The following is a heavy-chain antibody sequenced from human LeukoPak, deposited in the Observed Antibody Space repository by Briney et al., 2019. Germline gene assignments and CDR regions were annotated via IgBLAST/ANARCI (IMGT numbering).Heavy chain of an antibody. V-gene: IGHV1-69*04. CDR3: ARDLVVVVAASVYYYGLDV. CDR2: IIPILGIA. CDR1: GGTFSSYA. J-gene: IGHJ6*02. Sequence: SVKVSCKASGGTFSSYAISWVRQAPGQGLEWMGRIIPILGIANYAQKFQGRVTITADKSTSTAYMELSSLRSEDTAVYYCARDLVVVVAASVYYYGLDVWGQGTTVTVSS. D-gene: IGHD2-15*01.